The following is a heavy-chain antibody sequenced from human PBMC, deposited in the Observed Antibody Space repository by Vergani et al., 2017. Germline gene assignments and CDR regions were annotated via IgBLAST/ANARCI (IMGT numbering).Heavy chain of an antibody. D-gene: IGHD4-23*01. J-gene: IGHJ4*02. Sequence: QVQLQESGPGLVKPSQTLSLTCTVSGGSISSGSYYWSWIRQPAGKGLEWIGRIYTSGSTNYNPSLKSRVTMSVDTSKNQFSLKLSSVTAADTAVYYCARREGSETVVTRSWGFDYWGQGTLVTVSS. CDR2: IYTSGST. CDR1: GGSISSGSYY. V-gene: IGHV4-61*02. CDR3: ARREGSETVVTRSWGFDY.